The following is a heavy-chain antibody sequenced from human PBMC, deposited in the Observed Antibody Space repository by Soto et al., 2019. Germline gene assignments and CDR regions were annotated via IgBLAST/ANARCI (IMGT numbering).Heavy chain of an antibody. CDR1: GFPFRMYW. CDR2: ISHDRTTT. J-gene: IGHJ4*02. D-gene: IGHD3-10*01. CDR3: TRGPRAASSRTGAH. V-gene: IGHV3-74*01. Sequence: GGSLTLSCAVSGFPFRMYWMNWLSQVPGRSPFWVSRISHDRTTTNYADSVRGRFTISRDNSKNTLYLQMNNLKHDDTAIYYCTRGPRAASSRTGAHWGQGT.